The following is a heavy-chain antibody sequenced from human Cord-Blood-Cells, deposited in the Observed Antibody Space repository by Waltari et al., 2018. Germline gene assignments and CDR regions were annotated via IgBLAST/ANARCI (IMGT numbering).Heavy chain of an antibody. Sequence: QVQLVQSGAEVKKPGASVKVSCKDSGYTFTSFAMHWVRQAPGQRLEWMGWINAGNGNTKYSQKFQGRVTITRDTSASTAYMELSSLRSEDTAVYYCARGSYSSSSWYFDLWGRGTLVTVSS. CDR2: INAGNGNT. V-gene: IGHV1-3*01. D-gene: IGHD6-6*01. CDR3: ARGSYSSSSWYFDL. CDR1: GYTFTSFA. J-gene: IGHJ2*01.